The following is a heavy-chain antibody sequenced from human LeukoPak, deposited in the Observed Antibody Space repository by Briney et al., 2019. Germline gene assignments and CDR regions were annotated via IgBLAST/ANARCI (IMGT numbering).Heavy chain of an antibody. CDR2: IYHSRST. CDR1: GASISSNNW. V-gene: IGHV4-4*02. Sequence: SGTLSLTCAVSGASISSNNWWSWVRQPPGKGLEWIGEIYHSRSTTYNPSLKSRVTISVDKSKNQFSLKMSSVTAADTAVYYCARDGYHYDSSGYYSLDYWGQGTLVTVSS. CDR3: ARDGYHYDSSGYYSLDY. D-gene: IGHD3-22*01. J-gene: IGHJ4*02.